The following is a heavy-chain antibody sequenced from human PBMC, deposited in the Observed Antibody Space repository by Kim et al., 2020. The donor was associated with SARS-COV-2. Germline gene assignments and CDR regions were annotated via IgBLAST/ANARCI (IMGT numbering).Heavy chain of an antibody. Sequence: SGKGRFTISRDNAKNSLYLQMNSLRAEDTALYYCAKGGSGWHYYYHGMDVWGQGTTVTVSS. J-gene: IGHJ6*02. CDR3: AKGGSGWHYYYHGMDV. V-gene: IGHV3-9*01. D-gene: IGHD6-19*01.